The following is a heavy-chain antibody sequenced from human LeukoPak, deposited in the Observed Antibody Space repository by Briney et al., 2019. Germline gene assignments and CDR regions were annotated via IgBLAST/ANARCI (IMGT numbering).Heavy chain of an antibody. CDR2: IYYSGST. Sequence: SETLSLTCTVSGGSISSSSYYWGWIRQPPGKGLEWIGSIYYSGSTYYNPSLKSRVTISVDTSKNQFSLKLSFVTAADTAVYYCARQYYYDSSGTYYYYGMDVWGQGTTVTVSS. CDR1: GGSISSSSYY. V-gene: IGHV4-39*01. D-gene: IGHD3-22*01. J-gene: IGHJ6*02. CDR3: ARQYYYDSSGTYYYYGMDV.